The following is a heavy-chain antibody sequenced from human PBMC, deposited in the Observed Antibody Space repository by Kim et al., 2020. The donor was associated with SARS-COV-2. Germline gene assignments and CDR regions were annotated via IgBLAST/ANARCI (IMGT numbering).Heavy chain of an antibody. CDR2: IYYSGNS. Sequence: SETLSLTCTVSGVSISSYYWSWIRQPPGKGLEWIGYIYYSGNSNYNPSLKSRVTMSVDTSKNQFSLKLTSVTAADTTIYFCARSYDYGELDWGQGTLVTVSS. CDR1: GVSISSYY. CDR3: ARSYDYGELD. D-gene: IGHD4-17*01. V-gene: IGHV4-59*01. J-gene: IGHJ4*02.